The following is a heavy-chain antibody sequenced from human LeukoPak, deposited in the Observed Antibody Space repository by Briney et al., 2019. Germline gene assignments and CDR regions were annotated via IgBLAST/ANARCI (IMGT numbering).Heavy chain of an antibody. J-gene: IGHJ6*03. CDR3: ARGLEGSSWYRYMDV. V-gene: IGHV4-59*12. Sequence: PSETLSLTCSVSGGSMTSYYWSWIRQPPGKGLEWIGHIYHSGTSNYNPSLQSRVAMSVDTSKNQISLKLSSVTAADTAVYYCARGLEGSSWYRYMDVWGKGTTVTVSS. D-gene: IGHD6-13*01. CDR2: IYHSGTS. CDR1: GGSMTSYY.